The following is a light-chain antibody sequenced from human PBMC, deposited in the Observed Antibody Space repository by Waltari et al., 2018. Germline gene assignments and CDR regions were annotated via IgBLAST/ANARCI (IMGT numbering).Light chain of an antibody. CDR2: DVN. CDR3: CTYAGTYSNYV. Sequence: QSALTQPRSVSGSPGQSVTISCTGTSSDVGDYDFVSWYQHHPDKAPKLIIYDVNKRPSGVPDRFSGSKSDNTASLTISVLQAEDEADYSCCTYAGTYSNYVFGSGTTVTVL. J-gene: IGLJ1*01. CDR1: SSDVGDYDF. V-gene: IGLV2-11*01.